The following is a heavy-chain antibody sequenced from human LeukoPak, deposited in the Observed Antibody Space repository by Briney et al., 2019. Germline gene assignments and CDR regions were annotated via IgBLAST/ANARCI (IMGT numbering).Heavy chain of an antibody. V-gene: IGHV6-1*01. CDR1: GDTVSSNSAA. J-gene: IGHJ3*01. CDR3: ARGFALDF. CDR2: TYYRSKWYY. Sequence: SQTLSLTCDISGDTVSSNSAAWNWIRQSPSRGLEWLGRTYYRSKWYYDYAVSVKSRITISPDTSKNQFSLQLDSVTADDTAVYYCARGFALDFWGQGTMVTVSS.